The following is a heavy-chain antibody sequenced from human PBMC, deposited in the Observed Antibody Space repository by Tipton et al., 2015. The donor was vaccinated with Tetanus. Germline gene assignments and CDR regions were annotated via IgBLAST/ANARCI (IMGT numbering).Heavy chain of an antibody. CDR2: IKHDGSTK. CDR3: ARVSDGGYSP. J-gene: IGHJ5*02. D-gene: IGHD1-26*01. Sequence: SLRLSCAASGFTFSTYGMTWVRQAPGKGLEWVANIKHDGSTKSYADSVKGRFTISRDNGNNSLCLQMNNLRAEDTAVYYCARVSDGGYSPWGQGTLVTVSS. CDR1: GFTFSTYG. V-gene: IGHV3-7*03.